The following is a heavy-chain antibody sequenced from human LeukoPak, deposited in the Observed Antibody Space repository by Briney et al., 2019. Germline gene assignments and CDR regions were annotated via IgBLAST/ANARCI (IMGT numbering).Heavy chain of an antibody. CDR2: ISSSSSYI. V-gene: IGHV3-21*01. CDR1: GFTFSSYS. Sequence: EGSLRLSCAASGFTFSSYSMNWVRQAPGKGLEWVSSISSSSSYIYYADSVKGRFTISRDNAKNSLYLQMNSLRAEDTAVYYCARRGIAVAENWFDPWGQGTLVTVSS. CDR3: ARRGIAVAENWFDP. J-gene: IGHJ5*02. D-gene: IGHD6-19*01.